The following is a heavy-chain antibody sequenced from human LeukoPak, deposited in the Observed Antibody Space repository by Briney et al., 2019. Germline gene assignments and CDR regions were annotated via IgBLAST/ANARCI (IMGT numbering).Heavy chain of an antibody. CDR3: ITIFGVVPR. J-gene: IGHJ4*02. Sequence: ASVKVSCKASGYTFTAYYIHWVRQAPGQGLEWMGWINPNSGGTNYAQKFQGRVTMTRDTSISTAYMELSSLRSEDTAVYYCITIFGVVPRWGQGTLVTVSS. CDR2: INPNSGGT. D-gene: IGHD3-3*01. CDR1: GYTFTAYY. V-gene: IGHV1-2*02.